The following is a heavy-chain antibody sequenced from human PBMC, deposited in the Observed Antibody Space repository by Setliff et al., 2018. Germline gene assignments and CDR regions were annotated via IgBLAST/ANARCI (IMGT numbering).Heavy chain of an antibody. Sequence: SVKVSCKASGITSSTYAISWVRQTPGQGLEWMGKIIPIFGTPDYAQRFKGSVTITADESTNTAYLELNSLGADDTAMYFCARDLNRWFGEFAFDIWGQVTMVTVSS. CDR1: GITSSTYA. CDR3: ARDLNRWFGEFAFDI. CDR2: IIPIFGTP. V-gene: IGHV1-69*13. D-gene: IGHD3-10*01. J-gene: IGHJ3*02.